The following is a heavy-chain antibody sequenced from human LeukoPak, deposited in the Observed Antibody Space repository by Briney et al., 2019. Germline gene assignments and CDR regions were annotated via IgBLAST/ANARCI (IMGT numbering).Heavy chain of an antibody. CDR3: ARWDYYDSRTFDI. Sequence: ASVKVSCKASGYTFTSCGISWVRQAPGQGLEWMGWISIYNGKINYAQKFQGRVTMTTDTSTSTAYMELRSLRSDGTAVYYCARWDYYDSRTFDIWGQGTMVTVS. V-gene: IGHV1-18*01. CDR1: GYTFTSCG. CDR2: ISIYNGKI. D-gene: IGHD3-22*01. J-gene: IGHJ3*02.